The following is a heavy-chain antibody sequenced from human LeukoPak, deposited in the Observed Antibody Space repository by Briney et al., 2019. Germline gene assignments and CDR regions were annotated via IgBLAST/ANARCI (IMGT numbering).Heavy chain of an antibody. CDR3: VKSIVGATTGRRAFDI. CDR1: GFTFSSHA. J-gene: IGHJ3*02. Sequence: GGSLRLSCSAAGFTFSSHAMHWVRQAPGKGLEYVSTISSNGGSTYYADSVKGRFTISRDNSKNTLYLQMSSLRVEDTAVYYCVKSIVGATTGRRAFDIWGQGTMVTVSS. D-gene: IGHD1-26*01. CDR2: ISSNGGST. V-gene: IGHV3-64D*06.